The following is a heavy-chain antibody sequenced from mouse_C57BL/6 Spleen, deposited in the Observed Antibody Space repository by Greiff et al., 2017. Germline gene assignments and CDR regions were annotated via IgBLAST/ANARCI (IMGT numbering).Heavy chain of an antibody. CDR2: IYPGGGDT. CDR3: ARGDDYGGLWFAY. V-gene: IGHV1-80*01. CDR1: GYAFSSYW. D-gene: IGHD2-4*01. J-gene: IGHJ3*01. Sequence: VQLQQSGAELVKPGASVKISCKASGYAFSSYWMNWVKQRPGKGLEWIGQIYPGGGDTNYNGKFKGQATLTADKSSSTAYMQLSSLTSEDSAVYFCARGDDYGGLWFAYWGQGTLVTVSA.